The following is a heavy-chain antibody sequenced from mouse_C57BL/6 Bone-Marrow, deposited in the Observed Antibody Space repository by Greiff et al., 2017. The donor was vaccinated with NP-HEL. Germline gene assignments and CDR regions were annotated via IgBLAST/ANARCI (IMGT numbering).Heavy chain of an antibody. J-gene: IGHJ4*01. CDR2: IYPGGGYT. CDR1: GYTFTTYW. Sequence: QVQLQQSGAELVRPGTSVKMSCKASGYTFTTYWIGWAKQRPGHGLEWIGDIYPGGGYTNYNEKFKGKATLTADKSSSTAYMQFSSLTSEDSAIYYCARWGGYDAMDYWGQGTSVTVSS. CDR3: ARWGGYDAMDY. V-gene: IGHV1-63*01.